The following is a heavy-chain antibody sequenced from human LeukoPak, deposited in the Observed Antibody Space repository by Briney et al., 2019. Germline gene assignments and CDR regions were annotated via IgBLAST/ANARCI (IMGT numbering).Heavy chain of an antibody. V-gene: IGHV4-38-2*01. CDR1: GYSISSGYY. CDR2: IYHSGST. D-gene: IGHD5-18*01. J-gene: IGHJ4*02. Sequence: SETLSLTCAVSGYSISSGYYWGWIRQPPGKGLEWIGNIYHSGSTYYNPSLKSRVTISVDTSKNQFSLKLSSVTAADTAVYYCARTAMGPWGYFDYWGQGTLVTVSS. CDR3: ARTAMGPWGYFDY.